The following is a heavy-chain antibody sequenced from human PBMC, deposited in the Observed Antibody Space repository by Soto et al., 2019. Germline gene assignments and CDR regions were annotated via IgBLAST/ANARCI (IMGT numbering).Heavy chain of an antibody. V-gene: IGHV1-69*06. J-gene: IGHJ4*02. CDR2: VIPMFPKA. Sequence: QVRLVQSEAEVKKAGSSVKVSCKASGGTFISDAVTWVRQAPGQGLEWMGGVIPMFPKANYAQKFQGRATITADKSTSTVSMELHSLKSEDTALYYCARCHSDSSGPGYLYSWGQGTLVTVTS. D-gene: IGHD3-22*01. CDR1: GGTFISDA. CDR3: ARCHSDSSGPGYLYS.